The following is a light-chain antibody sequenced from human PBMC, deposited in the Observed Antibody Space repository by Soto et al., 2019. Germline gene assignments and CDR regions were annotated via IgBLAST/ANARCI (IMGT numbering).Light chain of an antibody. V-gene: IGKV3-15*01. J-gene: IGKJ1*01. Sequence: EIVMTQSPPTLAVSPGERATLSCRASQSVGSNLAWYQQKPGQAPRLLIYDASTRATGIPDRFSGSGSGTEFTLTISSLQSEDFAIYCCQQYSNWPTFGQGTKVDI. CDR3: QQYSNWPT. CDR2: DAS. CDR1: QSVGSN.